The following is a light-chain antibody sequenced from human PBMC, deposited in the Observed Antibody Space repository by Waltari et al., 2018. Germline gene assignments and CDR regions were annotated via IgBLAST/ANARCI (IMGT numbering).Light chain of an antibody. Sequence: SSVLTQAPSVSVAPGQTATVTCGGDNIGSRSVNWYQQKPGRAPVLVVYLDSDRPSWIPGRFSVSKSGNAATLTISRVEAGDEADYYCHVWDANTVMFGGGTKLTVL. J-gene: IGLJ3*02. CDR1: NIGSRS. V-gene: IGLV3-21*02. CDR3: HVWDANTVM. CDR2: LDS.